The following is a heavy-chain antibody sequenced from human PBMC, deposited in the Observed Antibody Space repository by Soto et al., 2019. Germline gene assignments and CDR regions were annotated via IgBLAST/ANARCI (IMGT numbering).Heavy chain of an antibody. J-gene: IGHJ5*02. Sequence: EVQLVESGGGLVQPGGSLKLSCEASGFNFSGSPVHWVRQASGKGLEWVGRIGSKSSTYATSYAASVRGRFIISRDDSKNMVSLQMNSLKTEDTAVYYCTRPTIGSTSCFDPWGQGTLVTVSS. CDR1: GFNFSGSP. V-gene: IGHV3-73*02. CDR2: IGSKSSTYAT. CDR3: TRPTIGSTSCFDP. D-gene: IGHD2-2*01.